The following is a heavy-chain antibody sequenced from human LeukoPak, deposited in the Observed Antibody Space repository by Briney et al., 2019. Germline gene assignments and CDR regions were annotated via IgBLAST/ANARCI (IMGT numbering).Heavy chain of an antibody. Sequence: QPGGSLRLSCTASGFIFSYYAMHWVRQAPGKGLEWVAIISYDGTDENFADSEEGRFTISRDNSMNTLYLQMNSLRHEDTAVYFCARGGVVTGTKYALEYWGQGTLVTVSS. CDR1: GFIFSYYA. V-gene: IGHV3-30*01. CDR2: ISYDGTDE. CDR3: ARGGVVTGTKYALEY. J-gene: IGHJ4*02. D-gene: IGHD1-7*01.